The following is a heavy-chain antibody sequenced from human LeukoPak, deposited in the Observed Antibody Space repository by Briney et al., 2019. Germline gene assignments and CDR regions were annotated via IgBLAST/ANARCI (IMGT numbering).Heavy chain of an antibody. CDR1: GYSFTSYW. V-gene: IGHV5-10-1*01. CDR2: IDPSDSYT. D-gene: IGHD5-24*01. J-gene: IGHJ6*02. CDR3: ARRMASESYYYYYGMDV. Sequence: SGESLKISCKGSGYSFTSYWISWVRQMPGEGLEWMGRIDPSDSYTNYSPSFRGHVTISADKSINTAYLQWSSLKASDTAMFYCARRMASESYYYYYGMDVWGQGTTVTVSS.